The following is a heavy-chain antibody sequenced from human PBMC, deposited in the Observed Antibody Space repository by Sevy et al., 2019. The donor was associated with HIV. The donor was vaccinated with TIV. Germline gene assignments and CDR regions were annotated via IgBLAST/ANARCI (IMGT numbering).Heavy chain of an antibody. CDR3: ARSYCSSTSCYGGWFDP. CDR2: INHSGST. CDR1: GGSFSGYY. D-gene: IGHD2-2*01. J-gene: IGHJ5*02. Sequence: SETLSLTCAVYGGSFSGYYWSWIRQPPGKGLEWIGEINHSGSTNYNPSLKSRVTISVATSKNQCSLKLSSVTAADTAVYYWARSYCSSTSCYGGWFDPWGQGTLVTVS. V-gene: IGHV4-34*01.